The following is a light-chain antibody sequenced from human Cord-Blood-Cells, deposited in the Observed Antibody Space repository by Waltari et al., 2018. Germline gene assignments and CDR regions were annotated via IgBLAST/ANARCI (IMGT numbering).Light chain of an antibody. CDR3: CSYAGSSTWV. J-gene: IGLJ3*02. CDR2: EVS. Sequence: QSALTQPASVSGSPGQSITISCTGTSSDVGSYKLVSWYQQHQGKAPKLMIYEVSKRPSGVSNHFSGSKSGNTASLTISGLQAEDEADYYCCSYAGSSTWVFGGGTKLTVL. V-gene: IGLV2-23*02. CDR1: SSDVGSYKL.